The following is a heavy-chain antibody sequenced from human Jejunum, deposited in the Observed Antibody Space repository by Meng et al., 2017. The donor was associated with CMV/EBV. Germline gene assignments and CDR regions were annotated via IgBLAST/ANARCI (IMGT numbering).Heavy chain of an antibody. Sequence: FTFSSYSMNWVRQAPGKGLEWVSSISSSSSYIYYADSVKGRFTISRDNAKNSLYLQINSLRVEDTAVYYCVRDILRVGITYYFDYWGQGTLVTVSS. CDR3: VRDILRVGITYYFDY. J-gene: IGHJ4*02. V-gene: IGHV3-21*01. D-gene: IGHD1-26*01. CDR1: FTFSSYS. CDR2: ISSSSSYI.